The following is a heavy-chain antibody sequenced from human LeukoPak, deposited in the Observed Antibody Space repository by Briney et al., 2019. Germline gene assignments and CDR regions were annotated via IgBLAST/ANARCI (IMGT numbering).Heavy chain of an antibody. CDR2: IYTSGST. Sequence: PSETLSLTCTVSGGSISSGSYYWSWIRQPAGKGLEWIGRIYTSGSTNYNPSLKSRVTISVDTSKNQFSLKLSSVTAADTAVYYCARVVGCGGDCYSGISDYWGQGTLVTVSS. J-gene: IGHJ4*02. D-gene: IGHD2-21*02. CDR1: GGSISSGSYY. V-gene: IGHV4-61*02. CDR3: ARVVGCGGDCYSGISDY.